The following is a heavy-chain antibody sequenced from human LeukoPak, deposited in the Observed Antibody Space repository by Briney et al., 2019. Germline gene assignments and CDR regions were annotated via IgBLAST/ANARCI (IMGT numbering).Heavy chain of an antibody. D-gene: IGHD2-15*01. Sequence: PGGSLRLSCAASGFTFSDYYMSWIRQAPGKGLEWVSYISSSGSTIYYADSVKGRFTISRDNAKNSLYLQMNSLRAEDTAVYYCARSIVVVAATRFDAFDIWGQGTMVTVSS. CDR3: ARSIVVVAATRFDAFDI. J-gene: IGHJ3*02. CDR2: ISSSGSTI. CDR1: GFTFSDYY. V-gene: IGHV3-11*04.